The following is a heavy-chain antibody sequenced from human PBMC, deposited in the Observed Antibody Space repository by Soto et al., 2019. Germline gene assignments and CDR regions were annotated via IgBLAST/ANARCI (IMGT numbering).Heavy chain of an antibody. J-gene: IGHJ6*03. Sequence: GGSLRLSCAASGFTFISYAMSWVRQAPGKGLEWVSAISGSGGSTYYADSVKGRFTISRDNSKNTLYLQMNSLRAEDTAVYYCAKDRCVSCYYMDVWGKGTTVTVSS. CDR1: GFTFISYA. CDR3: AKDRCVSCYYMDV. CDR2: ISGSGGST. V-gene: IGHV3-23*01. D-gene: IGHD3-16*01.